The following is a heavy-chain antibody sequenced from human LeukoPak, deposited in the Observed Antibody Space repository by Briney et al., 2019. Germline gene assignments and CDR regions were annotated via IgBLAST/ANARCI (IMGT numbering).Heavy chain of an antibody. CDR1: GFTFSSYA. CDR3: AKDGSWGDYYFYFYMDV. J-gene: IGHJ6*03. D-gene: IGHD3-16*01. CDR2: ISGSGGST. V-gene: IGHV3-23*01. Sequence: PGGSLRLSCAASGFTFSSYAMSWVRQAPGKGLEWVSAISGSGGSTYYADSVKGRFTISRDNSKNTLYIQMNSLRAEDTAVYYCAKDGSWGDYYFYFYMDVWGKGTTVTVSS.